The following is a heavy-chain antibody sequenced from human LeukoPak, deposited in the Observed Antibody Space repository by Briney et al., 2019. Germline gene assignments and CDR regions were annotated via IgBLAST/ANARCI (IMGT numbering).Heavy chain of an antibody. J-gene: IGHJ4*02. V-gene: IGHV4-39*01. CDR2: IYYSGST. D-gene: IGHD3-16*01. CDR3: VRGSTLRHYQY. CDR1: GGSISSTTYY. Sequence: PSETLSLTCTVSGGSISSTTYYWGWIRRPPGKGLEWIGTIYYSGSTYYNPSLKSRVTVSVDTSKNQFSLKLSSVTAADTAVYYCVRGSTLRHYQYWGQGTLVTVS.